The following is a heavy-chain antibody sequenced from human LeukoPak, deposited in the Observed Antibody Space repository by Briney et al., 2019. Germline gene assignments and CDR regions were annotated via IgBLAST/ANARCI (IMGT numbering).Heavy chain of an antibody. D-gene: IGHD6-6*01. V-gene: IGHV3-15*01. J-gene: IGHJ4*02. CDR1: GFTFSKAW. CDR3: TTDLIAARPLCY. Sequence: TGGSLRLSCAASGFTFSKAWMSWVRQAPGKGLEWVGRIKSKTDGGTTDYAAPVKGRFTISRDDSKNTLYLQMNSLKTEDTAVYYCTTDLIAARPLCYWGQGTLVTVSS. CDR2: IKSKTDGGTT.